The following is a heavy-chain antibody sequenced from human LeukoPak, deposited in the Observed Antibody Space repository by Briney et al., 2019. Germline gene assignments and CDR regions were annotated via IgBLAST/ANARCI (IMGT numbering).Heavy chain of an antibody. CDR3: AREGGWQELVYHFDY. Sequence: PGRSLRLSCAASGFTFSSYAMHWVRQAPGKGLEWAAVISYDGSNKYYADSVKGRFTISRDNSKNTLYVQMNSLRAEDTAVYYCAREGGWQELVYHFDYWGQGTLVTVSS. D-gene: IGHD6-13*01. V-gene: IGHV3-30-3*01. CDR2: ISYDGSNK. J-gene: IGHJ4*02. CDR1: GFTFSSYA.